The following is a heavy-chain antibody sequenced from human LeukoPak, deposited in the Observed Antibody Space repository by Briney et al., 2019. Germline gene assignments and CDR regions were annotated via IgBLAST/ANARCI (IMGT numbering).Heavy chain of an antibody. J-gene: IGHJ6*03. CDR3: ARVGGYYDILTGYLYYYYMDV. CDR2: IYYSGST. Sequence: PSETLSLTCTVSGGSISSYYWSWIRQPPGKGLEWIGYIYYSGSTNYNPSLKSRVTISVDTSKNQLSLKLSSVTAADTAVYYCARVGGYYDILTGYLYYYYMDVWGKGTTVTVSS. D-gene: IGHD3-9*01. V-gene: IGHV4-59*12. CDR1: GGSISSYY.